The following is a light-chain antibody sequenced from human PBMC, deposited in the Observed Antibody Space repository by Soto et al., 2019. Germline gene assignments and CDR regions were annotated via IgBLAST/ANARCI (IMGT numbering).Light chain of an antibody. CDR2: GAS. Sequence: IVLTQSPGTLSLSPGERATLSCRASQGISINYLAWYQQKPGQAPRLLFYGASNWATGIPDRFRGSGSGTDFTLTISRLEPEDFAVYYCQQYGDAPWTFGQGTK. CDR1: QGISINY. J-gene: IGKJ1*01. CDR3: QQYGDAPWT. V-gene: IGKV3-20*01.